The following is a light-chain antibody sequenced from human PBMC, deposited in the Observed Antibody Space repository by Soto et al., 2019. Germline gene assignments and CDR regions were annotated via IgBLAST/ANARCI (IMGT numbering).Light chain of an antibody. V-gene: IGKV3-11*01. CDR1: QSVSSY. CDR3: QQRSNWPPLT. CDR2: DAL. Sequence: EIVLTQSPATLSLSPGERATLFCRASQSVSSYLAWYQQKPGQAPRLLIYDALNRATGIPARFRGSGSGTDFTLTISSLEPEDFAVYYCQQRSNWPPLTFGGGTKVQIK. J-gene: IGKJ4*01.